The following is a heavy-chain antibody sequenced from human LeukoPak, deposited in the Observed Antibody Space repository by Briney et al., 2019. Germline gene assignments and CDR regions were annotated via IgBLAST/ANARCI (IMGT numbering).Heavy chain of an antibody. Sequence: GGSLRLSCAASGFTFSSYGIHWVRQAPGKGLEWVAVISYDGRNKYYADSVRGRFTISRDNSRNTLYLQMNSLRAEDTALYYCAKDLWTYGSGSSLDYWGQGTLVTVSS. CDR2: ISYDGRNK. CDR1: GFTFSSYG. V-gene: IGHV3-30*18. CDR3: AKDLWTYGSGSSLDY. J-gene: IGHJ4*02. D-gene: IGHD3-10*01.